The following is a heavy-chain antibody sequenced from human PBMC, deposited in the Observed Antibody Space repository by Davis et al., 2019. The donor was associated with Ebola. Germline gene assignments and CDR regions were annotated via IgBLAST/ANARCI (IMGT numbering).Heavy chain of an antibody. CDR3: AGHGRRLVGYFDS. Sequence: AASVQVSCKASGYTFTDYYMHWVRQAPGQGLEWMGRINPNSGGTNYAQKFQGRVTIVADESTSTAYVELSSLKSEDTAVYYCAGHGRRLVGYFDSWGQGTLVTVSS. CDR2: INPNSGGT. V-gene: IGHV1-2*06. CDR1: GYTFTDYY. D-gene: IGHD2-2*01. J-gene: IGHJ4*02.